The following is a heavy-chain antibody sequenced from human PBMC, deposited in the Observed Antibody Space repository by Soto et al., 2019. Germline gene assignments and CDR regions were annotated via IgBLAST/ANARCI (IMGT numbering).Heavy chain of an antibody. CDR1: GGSFSGYY. Sequence: QVQLQQWGAGLLKPSETLSLTCAVYGGSFSGYYWSWIRQPPGKGLEWIGEINHSGSTNYNPSLQSRVTISVDSSKKQFALQLSSVTAADTAVYCCARAASRYSSGGSCYSGRDKWGQGTVVTVSS. D-gene: IGHD2-15*01. J-gene: IGHJ4*02. CDR2: INHSGST. V-gene: IGHV4-34*01. CDR3: ARAASRYSSGGSCYSGRDK.